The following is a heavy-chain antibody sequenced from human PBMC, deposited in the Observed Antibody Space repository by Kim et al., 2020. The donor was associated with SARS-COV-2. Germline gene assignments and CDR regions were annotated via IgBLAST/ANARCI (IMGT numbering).Heavy chain of an antibody. V-gene: IGHV4-34*01. CDR1: GGSFSGYY. D-gene: IGHD4-17*01. Sequence: SETLSLTCAVYGGSFSGYYWSWIRQPPGKGLEWIGEINHSGSTNYNPSLKSRVTISVDTSKNQFSLKLSSVTAADTAVYYCARGLKGYGIYPALVWFDPWGQGTLVTVSS. CDR3: ARGLKGYGIYPALVWFDP. J-gene: IGHJ5*02. CDR2: INHSGST.